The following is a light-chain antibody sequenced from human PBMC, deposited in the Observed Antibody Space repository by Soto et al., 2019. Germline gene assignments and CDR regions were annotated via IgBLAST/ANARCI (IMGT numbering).Light chain of an antibody. Sequence: QSALTQPASVSGAPGQSITISCTGTSSDVGASKYVSWYQQYRGKAPKLMIYEVSNRPSGVSNRFSGSKSGNTASLNISGLQAEDAADYYCSSYTPTITVLFGGGTKLTVL. CDR2: EVS. CDR3: SSYTPTITVL. V-gene: IGLV2-14*01. CDR1: SSDVGASKY. J-gene: IGLJ2*01.